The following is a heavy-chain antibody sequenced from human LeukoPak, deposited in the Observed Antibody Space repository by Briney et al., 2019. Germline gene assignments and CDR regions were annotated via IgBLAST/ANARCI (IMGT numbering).Heavy chain of an antibody. V-gene: IGHV3-7*01. CDR3: ASFSVGGP. CDR2: INEPGSEK. J-gene: IGHJ5*02. Sequence: GGSPRLSCATSGFTFRNYWMTWVRQAPGKGLEWVATINEPGSEKYYVGAVKGRFTISRDNAKNSLYLEMNNLRAEDTAIYYCASFSVGGPRGQGTLVTVSS. CDR1: GFTFRNYW. D-gene: IGHD6-19*01.